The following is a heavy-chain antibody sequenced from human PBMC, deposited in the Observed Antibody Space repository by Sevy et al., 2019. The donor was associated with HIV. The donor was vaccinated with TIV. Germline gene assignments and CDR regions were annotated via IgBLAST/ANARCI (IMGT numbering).Heavy chain of an antibody. CDR2: ISGSGRST. V-gene: IGHV3-23*01. J-gene: IGHJ6*02. Sequence: GGSLRLSCATSGFTFSNYAMTWVRQTPGKGLEWVSSISGSGRSTFYSDSVEGRFTISRDNSKNTLYLQMNSLRVEDTAVYYCAKTRPGLAATDYYYFGMDVWGQGTTVTVSS. D-gene: IGHD6-13*01. CDR1: GFTFSNYA. CDR3: AKTRPGLAATDYYYFGMDV.